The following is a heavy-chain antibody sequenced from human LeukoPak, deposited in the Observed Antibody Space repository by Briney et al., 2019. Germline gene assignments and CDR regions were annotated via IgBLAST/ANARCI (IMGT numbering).Heavy chain of an antibody. V-gene: IGHV3-11*04. CDR1: GFTFSDYY. CDR3: AKGPNLFDY. Sequence: GGSLRLSCAASGFTFSDYYMSWIRQAPGKGLEWISYISSSRIIYYADSVKGRFTISRDNAQSSMYLQVNSLRAEDTAVYYCAKGPNLFDYWGQGTLVTVSS. CDR2: ISSSRII. J-gene: IGHJ4*02.